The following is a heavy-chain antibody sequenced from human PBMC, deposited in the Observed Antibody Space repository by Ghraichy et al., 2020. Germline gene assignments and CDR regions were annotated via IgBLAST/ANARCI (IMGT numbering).Heavy chain of an antibody. Sequence: SETLSLTCTVSGGSISSGGYYWSWIRQHPGKGLEWIGYIYYSGSTYYNPSLKSRVTISVDTSKNQFSLKLSSVTAADTAVYYCARDGCCVGGDCYWGAFDIWGQGTMVTVSS. J-gene: IGHJ3*02. CDR2: IYYSGST. CDR3: ARDGCCVGGDCYWGAFDI. V-gene: IGHV4-31*03. D-gene: IGHD2-21*01. CDR1: GGSISSGGYY.